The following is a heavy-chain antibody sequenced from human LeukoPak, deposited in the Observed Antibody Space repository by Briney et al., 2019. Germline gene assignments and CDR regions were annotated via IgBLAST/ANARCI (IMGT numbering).Heavy chain of an antibody. Sequence: SETLSLTCTVSGGSISSYYWSWIRQPSGKGLEWIGYIYYSGSTNYNPSLKSRVTISVDTSKNQFSLKLSSVTAADTAVYYCARDRRDILTGYYTPIIAFDIWGQGTMVTVSS. CDR2: IYYSGST. V-gene: IGHV4-59*01. CDR1: GGSISSYY. D-gene: IGHD3-9*01. J-gene: IGHJ3*02. CDR3: ARDRRDILTGYYTPIIAFDI.